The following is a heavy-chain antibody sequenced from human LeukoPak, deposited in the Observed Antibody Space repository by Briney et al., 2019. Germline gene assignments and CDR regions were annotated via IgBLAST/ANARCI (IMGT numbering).Heavy chain of an antibody. CDR1: GGSISSGSYY. J-gene: IGHJ4*02. CDR2: IYQSGST. V-gene: IGHV4-39*07. CDR3: ARSEINDYMRF. Sequence: SETLSLTCTVSGGSISSGSYYWAWIRQPPGKRLEWIGSIYQSGSTYDNLSLKSRLTMSVDTSKNQFSLKMRAVTAADTAIYYCARSEINDYMRFWGQGILVTVSS. D-gene: IGHD4-11*01.